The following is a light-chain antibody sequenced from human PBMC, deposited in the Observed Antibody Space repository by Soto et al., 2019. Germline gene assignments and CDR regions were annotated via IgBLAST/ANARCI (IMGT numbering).Light chain of an antibody. CDR3: QQANGYPWT. CDR2: GAS. J-gene: IGKJ1*01. CDR1: HDVRSW. Sequence: DIQMTQSPSSVSASVGDRVTISCRASHDVRSWLAWYQQKPGKAPNLLIYGASTLQSGVPSRFSGSGSGTDFTLTIDSRQPEDFAPYYFQQANGYPWTFGQGTKVEIK. V-gene: IGKV1-12*02.